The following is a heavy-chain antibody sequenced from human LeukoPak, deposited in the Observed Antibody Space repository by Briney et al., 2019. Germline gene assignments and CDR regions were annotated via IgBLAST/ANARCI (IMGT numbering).Heavy chain of an antibody. CDR3: ARVPCSGGSCYPDS. D-gene: IGHD2-15*01. CDR2: IHYSGTT. V-gene: IGHV4-59*01. Sequence: SETLSLTCTVSGGSISSYYWSWIRQPPGKGLEWIGYIHYSGTTDYNPSLKSRVTISVDTSKNQFSLKLSSVTAADTAVYYCARVPCSGGSCYPDSWGQGTLVTVSS. J-gene: IGHJ5*01. CDR1: GGSISSYY.